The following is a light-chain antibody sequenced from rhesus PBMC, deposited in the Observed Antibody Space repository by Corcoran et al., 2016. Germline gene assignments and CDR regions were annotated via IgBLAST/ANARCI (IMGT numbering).Light chain of an antibody. CDR2: GAS. CDR3: LQCTNWPFT. V-gene: IGKV3-24*04. J-gene: IGKJ3*01. CDR1: QSVSRD. Sequence: EIVMTQSPATLASSPGERATPSCRGSQSVSRDLAWYQQKPGQAPRLLIYGASRRATGIPDRISGSGSGTEFTLTLSRLEPDEVGVYFCLQCTNWPFTFGPGTKLDIK.